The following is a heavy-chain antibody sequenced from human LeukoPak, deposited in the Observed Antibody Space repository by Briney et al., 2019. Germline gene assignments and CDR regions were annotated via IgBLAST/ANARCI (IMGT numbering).Heavy chain of an antibody. V-gene: IGHV3-72*01. CDR2: TRNKANSYTT. J-gene: IGHJ6*02. D-gene: IGHD6-6*01. Sequence: GGSLSLSCAASGFTFSDHYMDWVRQAPGKGLEWVGRTRNKANSYTTEYAASVKGRFSISRDDSKNSVFLQMNSLKTEDTALYYCTYSTSSRLPYLFDVWGQGATVTVSS. CDR1: GFTFSDHY. CDR3: TYSTSSRLPYLFDV.